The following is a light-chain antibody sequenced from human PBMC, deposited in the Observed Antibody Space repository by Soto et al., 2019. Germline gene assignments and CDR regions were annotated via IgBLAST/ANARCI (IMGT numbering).Light chain of an antibody. V-gene: IGKV1-5*03. CDR3: QPYGSSWT. CDR2: KAS. Sequence: IQMTQSPSILSSSLGDRVTITCRASQSISSWLAWYQQKPGKAPKLLIYKASSLESGVPSRFSGIGSGTDFTLTISRLQPEDFAVDYCQPYGSSWTFGQGTKVDIK. CDR1: QSISSW. J-gene: IGKJ1*01.